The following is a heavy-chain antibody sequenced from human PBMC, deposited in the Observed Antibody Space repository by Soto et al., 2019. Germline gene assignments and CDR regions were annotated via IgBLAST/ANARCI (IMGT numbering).Heavy chain of an antibody. CDR1: GFSVNSGY. D-gene: IGHD2-21*02. J-gene: IGHJ3*02. Sequence: EVQLVESGGDLVQPGGSLRLSCVASGFSVNSGYMNWVRQAPGKGPQWVSVIYRGGTTYQPDSVKGRFTISRDDSKNALYLQMNSLRPEDTAVYYCARANDFNAFHIWGPGTMVTVSS. V-gene: IGHV3-53*04. CDR3: ARANDFNAFHI. CDR2: IYRGGTT.